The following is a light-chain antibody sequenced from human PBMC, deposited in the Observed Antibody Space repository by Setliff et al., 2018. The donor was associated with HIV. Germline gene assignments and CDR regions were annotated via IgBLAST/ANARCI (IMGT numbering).Light chain of an antibody. CDR2: ENN. CDR1: SSNIGNNY. Sequence: QSALAQPPSVSAAPGQKVTISCSASSSNIGNNYVSWYQQFPGTAPKLFVYENNKRPSGIPDRVSGSKSGTSATLGITGLQTGDEADYYCGTWDSSLSAPVLGGGTKVTVL. J-gene: IGLJ3*02. CDR3: GTWDSSLSAPV. V-gene: IGLV1-51*02.